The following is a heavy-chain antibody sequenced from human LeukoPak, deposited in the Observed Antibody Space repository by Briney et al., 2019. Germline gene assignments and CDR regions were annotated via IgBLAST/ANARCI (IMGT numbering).Heavy chain of an antibody. Sequence: SETLSLTCAVYGGSFSGYYWSWIRQPPGKRLEWIGSIYYSGSTYSNPTLKSRLTISVDTSKNQISLNLTSVTAADTAVYYCARHDYGDYVHDYWGQGTLVTVSS. CDR1: GGSFSGYY. CDR2: IYYSGST. V-gene: IGHV4-34*11. J-gene: IGHJ4*02. CDR3: ARHDYGDYVHDY. D-gene: IGHD4-17*01.